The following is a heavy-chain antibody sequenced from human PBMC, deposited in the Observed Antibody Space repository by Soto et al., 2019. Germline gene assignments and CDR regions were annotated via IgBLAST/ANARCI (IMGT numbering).Heavy chain of an antibody. J-gene: IGHJ5*02. CDR2: IYYSGST. CDR1: GGSISSSSYY. CDR3: ARTRAVWFDP. Sequence: SETLSLTCTVSGGSISSSSYYWGWIRQPPGKGLEWIGSIYYSGSTYYNPSLKSRVTISVDTSKNQFSLKLSSVTAADTAVYHGARTRAVWFDPWGQGTLVTVSS. D-gene: IGHD6-19*01. V-gene: IGHV4-39*01.